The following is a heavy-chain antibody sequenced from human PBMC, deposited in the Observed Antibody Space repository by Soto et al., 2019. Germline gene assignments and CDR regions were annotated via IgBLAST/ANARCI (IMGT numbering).Heavy chain of an antibody. CDR2: IIPILGIA. CDR3: ARDPRDDFWSGTDDY. V-gene: IGHV1-69*08. D-gene: IGHD3-3*01. CDR1: GGTFSSYT. Sequence: QVPLVQSGAEVKKPGSSVKVSCKASGGTFSSYTISWVRQAPGQGLEWMGRIIPILGIANYAQKFQGRVTITADKSTSTAYMELSSLRSEDTAVYYCARDPRDDFWSGTDDYWGQGTLVTVSS. J-gene: IGHJ4*02.